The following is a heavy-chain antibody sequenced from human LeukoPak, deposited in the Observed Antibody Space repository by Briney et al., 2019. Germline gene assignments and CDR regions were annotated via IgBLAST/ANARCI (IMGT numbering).Heavy chain of an antibody. D-gene: IGHD3-10*01. CDR2: IYYSGST. V-gene: IGHV4-59*01. Sequence: SETLSLTCTVSGGSIDSYYWSWIRQPPGKGLEWIGYIYYSGSTNYNASLESRVTISVDTSKNHFSLKLSSVTAADTAVFYCAREGRFGEKDVWGKGTTVTVSS. CDR3: AREGRFGEKDV. CDR1: GGSIDSYY. J-gene: IGHJ6*04.